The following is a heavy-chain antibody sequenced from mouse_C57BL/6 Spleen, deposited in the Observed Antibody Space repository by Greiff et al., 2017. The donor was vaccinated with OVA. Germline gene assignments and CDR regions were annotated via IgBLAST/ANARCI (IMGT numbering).Heavy chain of an antibody. J-gene: IGHJ2*01. CDR1: GFTFSSYT. CDR3: ARHLNVGGFDY. V-gene: IGHV5-9*01. CDR2: ISGGGGNT. Sequence: DVKLVESGGGLVKPGGSLKLSCAASGFTFSSYTMSWVRQTPEKRLEWVATISGGGGNTYYPDSVKGRFTISRDNAKNTLYLQMSSLRSEDTALYYCARHLNVGGFDYWGQGTTLTVSS.